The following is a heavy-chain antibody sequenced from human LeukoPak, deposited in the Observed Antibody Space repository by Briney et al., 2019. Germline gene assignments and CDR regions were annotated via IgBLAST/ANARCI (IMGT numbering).Heavy chain of an antibody. CDR1: GGSFSGYY. CDR3: ARRTTGWFDP. J-gene: IGHJ5*02. V-gene: IGHV4-59*01. Sequence: SETLSLTCAVYGGSFSGYYWSWIRQPPGKGLEWIGYIYYSGSTNYNPSLKSRVTISVDTSKNQFSLKLSSVTAADTAVYYCARRTTGWFDPWGQGTLVTVSS. CDR2: IYYSGST. D-gene: IGHD1-1*01.